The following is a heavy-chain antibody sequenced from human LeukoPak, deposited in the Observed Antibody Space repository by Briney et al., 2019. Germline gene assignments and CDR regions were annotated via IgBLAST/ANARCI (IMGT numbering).Heavy chain of an antibody. Sequence: GGSLRLSCVASGFTFSIYGMDWVRQAPGKGLEWLSSITSNSVTKKYAESVKGRFTISRDNAKNSLYLQMNSLRAEDTAVYYCARWLQDYWGQGTLVTVSS. J-gene: IGHJ4*02. D-gene: IGHD5-24*01. CDR3: ARWLQDY. CDR1: GFTFSIYG. CDR2: ITSNSVTK. V-gene: IGHV3-48*01.